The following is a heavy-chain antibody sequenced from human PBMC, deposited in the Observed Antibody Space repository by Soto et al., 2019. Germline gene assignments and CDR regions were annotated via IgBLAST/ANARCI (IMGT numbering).Heavy chain of an antibody. Sequence: QVQLVQSEAEVKKPGASAKVSCKASGFTFTSYGITWVRQAPGQGLEWMGWVSAYNGNTNYAQKFQGRVTMTTDTSTSTAYMELRSLRSDDTAVYYCARDRSGATARDFDYWGQGTLVTVSS. CDR3: ARDRSGATARDFDY. CDR1: GFTFTSYG. D-gene: IGHD1-26*01. V-gene: IGHV1-18*01. J-gene: IGHJ4*02. CDR2: VSAYNGNT.